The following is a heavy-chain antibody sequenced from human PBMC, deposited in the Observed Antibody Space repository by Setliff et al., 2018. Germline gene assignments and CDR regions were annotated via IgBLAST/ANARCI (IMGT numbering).Heavy chain of an antibody. Sequence: SETLSLTCSVSDFSINSGYYWGWIRQSPGEGLEWIGSIYRNGNTYYNPSLKSRVTISVDTSKNQLSLRLNSVTAADTAVYYCARQIDYGDFQYFDYWGQGTLVTVSS. CDR1: DFSINSGYY. CDR2: IYRNGNT. J-gene: IGHJ4*02. V-gene: IGHV4-38-2*01. CDR3: ARQIDYGDFQYFDY. D-gene: IGHD4-17*01.